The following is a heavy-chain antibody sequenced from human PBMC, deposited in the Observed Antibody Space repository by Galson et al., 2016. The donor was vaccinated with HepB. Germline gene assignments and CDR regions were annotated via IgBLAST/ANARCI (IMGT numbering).Heavy chain of an antibody. D-gene: IGHD3-10*01. J-gene: IGHJ4*02. V-gene: IGHV1-46*01. CDR1: GYTFTNYY. Sequence: SVKVSCKASGYTFTNYYMHWVRQAPGQGLEWMGIISPTGGSITYAQNFQGRVTMTSDASTSTFYMEVTSLRSEDTAMYYCARDSFHDLGFDYWGQGTLVTVSS. CDR3: ARDSFHDLGFDY. CDR2: ISPTGGSI.